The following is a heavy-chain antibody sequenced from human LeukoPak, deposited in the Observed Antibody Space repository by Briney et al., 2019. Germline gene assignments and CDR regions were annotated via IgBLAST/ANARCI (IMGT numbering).Heavy chain of an antibody. J-gene: IGHJ6*03. CDR1: GGSISSGGYS. CDR3: ARISNPYNYYYMDV. Sequence: NSSQTLSLTCAVSGGSISSGGYSWSWIRQPPGKGLEWIGYIYHSGSTYYNPSLKSRVTISVDTSKNQFSLKLSSVTAADTAVYYCARISNPYNYYYMDVWGKGTTVTVSS. V-gene: IGHV4-30-2*01. CDR2: IYHSGST. D-gene: IGHD3-16*01.